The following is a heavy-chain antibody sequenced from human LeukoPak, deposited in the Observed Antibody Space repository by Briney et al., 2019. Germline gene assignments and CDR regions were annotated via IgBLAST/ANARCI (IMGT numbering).Heavy chain of an antibody. CDR1: GGSFSGYY. D-gene: IGHD6-19*01. V-gene: IGHV4-34*01. CDR2: INHSGST. J-gene: IGHJ6*03. CDR3: ARGEYSSGWYFGGYYYYMDV. Sequence: SETLSLTCAVYGGSFSGYYWSWIRQPPGKGLEWIGEINHSGSTNYNPSLKSRVTISVDTSKNQFSLKLSSVTAADTAVYYCARGEYSSGWYFGGYYYYMDVWGKGTTVTVSS.